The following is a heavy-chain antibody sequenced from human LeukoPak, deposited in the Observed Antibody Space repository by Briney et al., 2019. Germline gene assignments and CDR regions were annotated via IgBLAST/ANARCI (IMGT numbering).Heavy chain of an antibody. J-gene: IGHJ6*03. D-gene: IGHD2-2*01. Sequence: ASVKVSCMASGYTLTSYGISWVRQAPGQRLEWMGWISAYNGNTNYAQKLQGRVTMTTDTSTSTAYMELRSLRSDDTAVYSCARGDRRYCSSTSCSFYMDVWGKGTTVTVSS. CDR3: ARGDRRYCSSTSCSFYMDV. V-gene: IGHV1-18*01. CDR2: ISAYNGNT. CDR1: GYTLTSYG.